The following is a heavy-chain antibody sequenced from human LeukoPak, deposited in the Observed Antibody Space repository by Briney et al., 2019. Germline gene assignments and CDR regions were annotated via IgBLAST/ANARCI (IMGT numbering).Heavy chain of an antibody. Sequence: ASVKVSCKASGYTFTSYYMHWVRQAPGRGLEWMGIINPSGGSTSYAQKFQGRVTMARDMSTSTVYMELSSLRSEDTAVYYCARETGTHFDYWGRGTLVTVSS. CDR2: INPSGGST. V-gene: IGHV1-46*01. CDR3: ARETGTHFDY. D-gene: IGHD1-1*01. CDR1: GYTFTSYY. J-gene: IGHJ4*02.